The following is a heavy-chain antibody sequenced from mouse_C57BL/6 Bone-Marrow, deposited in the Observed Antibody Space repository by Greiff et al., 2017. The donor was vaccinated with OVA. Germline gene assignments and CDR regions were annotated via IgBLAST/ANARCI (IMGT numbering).Heavy chain of an antibody. CDR2: IDPENGDT. CDR1: GFNIKDDY. Sequence: VQLQQSGAELVRPGASVKLSCTASGFNIKDDYMHWVKQRPEPGLEWIGWIDPENGDTEYASKFQGKATITADTSSNTAYLQLSSLTSEDTAVYYCTTPWDGYWGQGTTLTVSS. V-gene: IGHV14-4*01. J-gene: IGHJ2*01. D-gene: IGHD4-1*01. CDR3: TTPWDGY.